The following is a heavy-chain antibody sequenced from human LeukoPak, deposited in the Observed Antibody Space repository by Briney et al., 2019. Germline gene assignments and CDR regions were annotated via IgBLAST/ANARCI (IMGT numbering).Heavy chain of an antibody. J-gene: IGHJ6*03. Sequence: GGSLRLSXAASGFTFSSYAMSWVRQAQGKGLEWVSAISGSGGSTYYADSVKGRFTISRDNSKNTLYLQMNSLRAEDTAVYYCAKFYYDSSGYYLGRYMDVWGKGTTVTVSS. CDR3: AKFYYDSSGYYLGRYMDV. CDR2: ISGSGGST. CDR1: GFTFSSYA. D-gene: IGHD3-22*01. V-gene: IGHV3-23*01.